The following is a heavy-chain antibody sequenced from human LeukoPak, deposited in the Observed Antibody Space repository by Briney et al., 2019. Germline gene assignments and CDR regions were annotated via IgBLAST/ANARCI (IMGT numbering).Heavy chain of an antibody. J-gene: IGHJ5*02. D-gene: IGHD5-18*01. CDR2: IYTSGST. CDR1: GGSISSYY. CDR3: AREALYADVDTAMVTRWFDP. V-gene: IGHV4-4*07. Sequence: PSETLSLTCTVSGGSISSYYWSWIRQPAGKGLEWIGRIYTSGSTNYNPSLKSRVTMSVDTSKNQFSLKLSSVTAADTAVYYCAREALYADVDTAMVTRWFDPWGQGTLVTVSS.